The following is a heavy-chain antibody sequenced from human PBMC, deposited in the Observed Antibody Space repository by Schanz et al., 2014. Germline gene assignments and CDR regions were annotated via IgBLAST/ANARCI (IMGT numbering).Heavy chain of an antibody. D-gene: IGHD3-16*01. CDR3: ATIGVNDYWRFGLDL. V-gene: IGHV1-8*02. CDR2: MNPKSGNT. CDR1: GYTFINSD. J-gene: IGHJ6*02. Sequence: QVQLVQSGAEVKKPGSSVKVSCKASGYTFINSDINWVRQAAGQGLEWMGWMNPKSGNTGYAQKFQGRVTMSRTTSISTAYMELKSLRSADTAVYYCATIGVNDYWRFGLDLWGQGTTVTVSS.